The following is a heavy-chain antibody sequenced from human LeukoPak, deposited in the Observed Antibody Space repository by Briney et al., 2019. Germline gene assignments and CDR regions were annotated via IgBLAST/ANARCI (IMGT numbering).Heavy chain of an antibody. Sequence: PGGSLRLSCAASGFTFSSYEMNWVRQAPGKGLKWVSSISGSGGSTYYADSVKGRFTISRDNSKNTLYLQMDSLRAEDTAVYYCAKDWTGTKPFDLWGRGTLVTVSS. CDR2: ISGSGGST. CDR3: AKDWTGTKPFDL. D-gene: IGHD3/OR15-3a*01. CDR1: GFTFSSYE. V-gene: IGHV3-23*01. J-gene: IGHJ2*01.